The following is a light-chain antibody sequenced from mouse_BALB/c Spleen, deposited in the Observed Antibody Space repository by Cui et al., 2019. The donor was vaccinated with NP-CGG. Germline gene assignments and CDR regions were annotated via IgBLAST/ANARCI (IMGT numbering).Light chain of an antibody. V-gene: IGLV1*01. Sequence: QPTMTHEASPTTSPGETVTLACRSSTGAVTTSNYANWVQEKPDHLFTGLIGGTNNRAPGVPARFSGSLIGDKAALTITGAQTEDEAIYFCALWYNNHWVFGGGTKLTVL. J-gene: IGLJ1*01. CDR3: ALWYNNHWV. CDR1: TGAVTTSNY. CDR2: GTN.